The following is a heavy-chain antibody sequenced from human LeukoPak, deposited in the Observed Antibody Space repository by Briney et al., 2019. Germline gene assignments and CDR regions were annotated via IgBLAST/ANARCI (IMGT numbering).Heavy chain of an antibody. Sequence: ASVKVSCKASGYTFTSYYMHWVRQAPGQGLEWMGIISPSGGSTSYAQKFQGRVTMTRDTSTSTVYMELSSLRSEDTAVYYCATRSGRGYSYGNWYFDLWGRGTLVTVSS. D-gene: IGHD5-18*01. CDR2: ISPSGGST. J-gene: IGHJ2*01. CDR3: ATRSGRGYSYGNWYFDL. CDR1: GYTFTSYY. V-gene: IGHV1-46*01.